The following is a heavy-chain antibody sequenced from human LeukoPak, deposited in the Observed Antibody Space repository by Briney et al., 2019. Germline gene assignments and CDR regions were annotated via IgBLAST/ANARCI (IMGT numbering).Heavy chain of an antibody. CDR3: AREGALNGMDV. Sequence: SQTLSLTCTVSGGSISRGDSYWNWIRQPPGKGLEWIGYITHSGSTSYSPSLKSRVAISVDTSKNQFSLKLSSVTAADTAVYYCAREGALNGMDVWGQGTTVTVSS. V-gene: IGHV4-30-4*01. J-gene: IGHJ6*02. CDR1: GGSISRGDSY. CDR2: ITHSGST.